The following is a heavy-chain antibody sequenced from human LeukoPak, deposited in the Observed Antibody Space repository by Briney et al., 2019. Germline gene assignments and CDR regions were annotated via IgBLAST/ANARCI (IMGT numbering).Heavy chain of an antibody. J-gene: IGHJ6*03. CDR1: GFTFTEYS. D-gene: IGHD3-10*01. CDR2: ISDRSSTI. CDR3: ARVRGPTLKTCYMDV. V-gene: IGHV3-48*04. Sequence: QSGGSLRLSCAASGFTFTEYSIIWVRQAPGKGLEWVSFISDISDRSSTIHYADSVKGRFTISRDNAERSVYLQMNSLRADDTAVYYCARVRGPTLKTCYMDVWGTGTTVTVSS.